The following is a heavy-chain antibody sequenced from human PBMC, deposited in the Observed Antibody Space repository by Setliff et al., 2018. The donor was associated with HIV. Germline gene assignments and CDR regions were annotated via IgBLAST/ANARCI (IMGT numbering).Heavy chain of an antibody. CDR3: ARQTATGSSATFDC. CDR1: GGSMSGYF. J-gene: IGHJ4*02. D-gene: IGHD2-21*02. V-gene: IGHV4-4*07. CDR2: ILPSGAT. Sequence: SLTCTVSGGSMSGYFWTWIRQPAGKGLEWIGRILPSGATNYNPSLKSRLTMSVDTSNNQFSLKLSSVTAADTAVYYCARQTATGSSATFDCWGQGTLVTVSS.